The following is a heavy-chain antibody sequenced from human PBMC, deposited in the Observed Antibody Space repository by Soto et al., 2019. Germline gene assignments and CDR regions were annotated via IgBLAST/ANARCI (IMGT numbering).Heavy chain of an antibody. CDR3: ASRIGANYGTMDV. CDR1: GGTFSSYA. D-gene: IGHD4-17*01. V-gene: IGHV1-69*13. J-gene: IGHJ6*02. CDR2: IIPIFGTA. Sequence: SVKVSCKASGGTFSSYAISWVRQAPGQGLEWMGGIIPIFGTANYAQKFQGRVTITADESTSTAYMELSSLRSEDTAVYYCASRIGANYGTMDVWGQGTTVTVSS.